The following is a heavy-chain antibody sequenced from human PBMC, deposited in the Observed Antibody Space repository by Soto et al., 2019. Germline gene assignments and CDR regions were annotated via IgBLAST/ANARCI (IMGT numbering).Heavy chain of an antibody. CDR1: GFTFSSYG. V-gene: IGHV3-33*06. CDR2: IWYDGSNK. Sequence: QVQLVESGGGVVQPGRSLRLSCAASGFTFSSYGMHWVRQAPGKGLEWVAVIWYDGSNKYYADSVKGRFTISRDNSKNTLYLQMNSLRAEDTAVYXXAXXSXVXXGWXXYXXXGMDVXGXGTTVTVSS. J-gene: IGHJ6*01. D-gene: IGHD6-19*01. CDR3: AXXSXVXXGWXXYXXXGMDV.